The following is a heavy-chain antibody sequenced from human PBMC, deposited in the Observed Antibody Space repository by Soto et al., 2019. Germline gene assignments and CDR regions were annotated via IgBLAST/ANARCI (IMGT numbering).Heavy chain of an antibody. CDR1: GFTFSSYS. V-gene: IGHV3-21*01. CDR2: ISSSSSYI. D-gene: IGHD6-19*01. CDR3: ARDRVRSSGWYPYFDY. J-gene: IGHJ4*02. Sequence: PGGSLRLSCAASGFTFSSYSMNWLRQAPGQGLEWVSSISSSSSYIYYADSVKGRFTISRDNAKNSLYLQMNSLRAEDTAVYYCARDRVRSSGWYPYFDYWGQGTLVTVSS.